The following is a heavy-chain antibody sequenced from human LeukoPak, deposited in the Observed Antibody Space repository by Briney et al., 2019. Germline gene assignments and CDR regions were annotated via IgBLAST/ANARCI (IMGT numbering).Heavy chain of an antibody. CDR1: GYTFTSYG. CDR3: ARDRVIYCSGGSCYPNY. CDR2: ISAYNGNT. Sequence: ASVKVSCKASGYTFTSYGISWVRQAPGQGLEWMGWISAYNGNTNYAQKLQGRVTMTTDTSTSTAYMELRSLRSDDTAVYYCARDRVIYCSGGSCYPNYWGQGTLVTVSS. D-gene: IGHD2-15*01. V-gene: IGHV1-18*01. J-gene: IGHJ4*02.